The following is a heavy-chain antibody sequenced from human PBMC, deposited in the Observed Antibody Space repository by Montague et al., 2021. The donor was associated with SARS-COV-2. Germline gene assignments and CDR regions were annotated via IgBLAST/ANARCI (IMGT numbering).Heavy chain of an antibody. D-gene: IGHD2-15*01. CDR1: GGSISSYY. CDR3: ARHYSATLPAVY. J-gene: IGHJ4*02. V-gene: IGHV4-59*08. CDR2: ISDSGST. Sequence: TLSLTCTVSGGSISSYYWSWFRQPPGKGLEWIGYISDSGSTNYNPSLTSRVTMSVDTSKNQFSLKVNSVTAADTAVYYCARHYSATLPAVYWGQGTLVTVSS.